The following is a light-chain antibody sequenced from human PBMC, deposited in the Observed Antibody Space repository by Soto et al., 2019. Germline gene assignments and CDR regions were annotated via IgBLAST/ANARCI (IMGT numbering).Light chain of an antibody. CDR1: QSISSH. J-gene: IGKJ5*01. V-gene: IGKV1-39*01. Sequence: IRLTQSPWSRSTPAGSTVPSTFRASQSISSHLNWYQRKPGKAPNLLMYTASNLQSGVPSRFSGSGSGTDFTLTISSLQPEDFATYYCQKSYSTPISFGKGTRLEIK. CDR3: QKSYSTPIS. CDR2: TAS.